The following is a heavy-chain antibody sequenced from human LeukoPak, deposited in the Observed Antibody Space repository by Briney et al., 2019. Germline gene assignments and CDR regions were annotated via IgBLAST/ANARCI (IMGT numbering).Heavy chain of an antibody. CDR1: GFTVSSNY. J-gene: IGHJ4*02. CDR3: ASRGYSYGFHFDY. V-gene: IGHV3-66*01. D-gene: IGHD5-18*01. Sequence: GGSLRLSCAASGFTVSSNYMSWVRQAPGKGLEWVSVIYSGGSTYYADSVKGRFTISRDNSKNTLYLQMNSLRAEDTAVYYCASRGYSYGFHFDYWGQGTLVTVSS. CDR2: IYSGGST.